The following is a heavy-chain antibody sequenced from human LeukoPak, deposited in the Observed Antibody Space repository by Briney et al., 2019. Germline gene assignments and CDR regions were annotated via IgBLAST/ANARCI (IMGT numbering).Heavy chain of an antibody. Sequence: GGSLRLSCAASGFTFSTYGMHWVRQALGKGLEWVAIISHDGGDEFYPDSVKGRFTISRDNSKNTLYLQMNSLRAEDTAVYYCARVSGTTSWGQGTLVTVSS. D-gene: IGHD1-7*01. CDR1: GFTFSTYG. CDR2: ISHDGGDE. J-gene: IGHJ4*02. V-gene: IGHV3-30*03. CDR3: ARVSGTTS.